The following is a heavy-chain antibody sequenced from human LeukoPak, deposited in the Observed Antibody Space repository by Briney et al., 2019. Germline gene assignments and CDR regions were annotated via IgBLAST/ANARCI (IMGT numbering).Heavy chain of an antibody. D-gene: IGHD2-2*01. CDR3: ARLPEFVPDY. J-gene: IGHJ4*02. CDR2: IYYSGST. V-gene: IGHV4-59*08. CDR1: GGSISSYY. Sequence: SETLSLTCTVSGGSISSYYWSWIRQPPGKGLEWIGYIYYSGSTNYNPSLKSRVTISVDTSKNQFSLKLSSVTAADTAVYYCARLPEFVPDYWGQGTLVTVSS.